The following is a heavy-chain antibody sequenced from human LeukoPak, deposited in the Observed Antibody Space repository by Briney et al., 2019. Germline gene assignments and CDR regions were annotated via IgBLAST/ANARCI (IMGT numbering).Heavy chain of an antibody. D-gene: IGHD2-2*01. Sequence: SETLSLTCAVYGGSFSGYYWSWIRQPPGKGLEWIGKIIHSGSTNYNPSLKSRVTISVDTSKNQFSLKLSSVTAADTAVYYCARVDCSSTSCYHSPYNWFDPWGQGTLVTVSS. V-gene: IGHV4-34*12. CDR2: IIHSGST. J-gene: IGHJ5*02. CDR1: GGSFSGYY. CDR3: ARVDCSSTSCYHSPYNWFDP.